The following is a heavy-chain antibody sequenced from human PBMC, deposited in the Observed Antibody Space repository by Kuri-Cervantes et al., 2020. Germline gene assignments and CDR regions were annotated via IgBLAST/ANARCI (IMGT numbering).Heavy chain of an antibody. Sequence: SLKISCAASGFTFDDYAMHWVRQAPGKGLEWVSGISWNSGSIGYADSVKGRFTISRDNAKNSLYLQMNSLRPEDTALYYCAKDKLAVANWDYYYYMDVWGKGTTVTVSS. CDR2: ISWNSGSI. D-gene: IGHD6-19*01. V-gene: IGHV3-9*01. J-gene: IGHJ6*03. CDR1: GFTFDDYA. CDR3: AKDKLAVANWDYYYYMDV.